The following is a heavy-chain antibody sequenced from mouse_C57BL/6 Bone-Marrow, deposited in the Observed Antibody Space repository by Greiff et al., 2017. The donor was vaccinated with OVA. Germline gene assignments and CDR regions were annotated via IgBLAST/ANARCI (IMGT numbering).Heavy chain of an antibody. Sequence: QVQLQQPGAELVKPGASVKLSCKASGYTFPSYWMQWVKQRPGQGLEWIGEIDPSDSYTNYNQKFKGKATLTVDTSSSTAYMQLSSLTSEDSAVYYCARITTVDYWGQGTTLTVSS. J-gene: IGHJ2*01. CDR2: IDPSDSYT. V-gene: IGHV1-50*01. CDR1: GYTFPSYW. CDR3: ARITTVDY. D-gene: IGHD1-1*01.